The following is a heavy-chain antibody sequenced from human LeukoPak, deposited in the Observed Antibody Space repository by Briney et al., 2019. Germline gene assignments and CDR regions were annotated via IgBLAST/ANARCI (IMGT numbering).Heavy chain of an antibody. V-gene: IGHV1-2*02. J-gene: IGHJ5*02. D-gene: IGHD2-2*02. CDR3: ARVRRYCSSTSCYISWFDP. Sequence: ASVKVSCKASGGTFSSYAISWVRQAPGQGLEWMGWINPNSGGTNYAQKFQGRVTMTRDTSISTAYMELSRLRSDDTAVYYCARVRRYCSSTSCYISWFDPWGQGTLVTVSS. CDR2: INPNSGGT. CDR1: GGTFSSYA.